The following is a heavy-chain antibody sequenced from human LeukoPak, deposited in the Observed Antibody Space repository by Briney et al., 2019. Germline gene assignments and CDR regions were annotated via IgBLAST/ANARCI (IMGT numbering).Heavy chain of an antibody. CDR3: ARHSIWSWLYDY. CDR2: IYPGDSDT. J-gene: IGHJ4*02. CDR1: GYSFTSYW. V-gene: IGHV5-51*01. Sequence: GESLKISCKGSGYSFTSYWIGWVRQMPGKGLEWMGIIYPGDSDTRYSTSFQGQATISADNSISTSYLQWSSLKASDTAMYYCARHSIWSWLYDYWGQETLVTVSS. D-gene: IGHD3-9*01.